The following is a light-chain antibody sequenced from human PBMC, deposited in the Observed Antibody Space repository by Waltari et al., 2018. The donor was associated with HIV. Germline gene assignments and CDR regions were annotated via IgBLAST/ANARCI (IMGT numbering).Light chain of an antibody. CDR3: QQYYSTIT. Sequence: DIVMTQSPDSLAVSLGERATINCKASQSILYSSNNKNYLAWYQQKPGQPPKLLIYWASTRESGVPDRFSGGGSGTDFTLTISSLQAEDAAVYYCQQYYSTITFGQGTRLEIK. CDR2: WAS. J-gene: IGKJ5*01. V-gene: IGKV4-1*01. CDR1: QSILYSSNNKNY.